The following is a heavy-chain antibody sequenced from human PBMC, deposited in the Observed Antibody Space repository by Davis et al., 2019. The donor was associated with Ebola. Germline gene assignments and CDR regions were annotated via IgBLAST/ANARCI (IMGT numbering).Heavy chain of an antibody. V-gene: IGHV3-53*01. CDR3: ARLDCTSTSCYTGNYYYYYGVDV. J-gene: IGHJ6*02. CDR1: GFTVSSNY. D-gene: IGHD2-2*02. CDR2: IYSGGST. Sequence: GGSLRLSCAASGFTVSSNYMSWVRQAPGKGLEWVSVIYSGGSTYYADSVKGRFTISRHNSKNTLYLHMNSLRAEDTAVYYCARLDCTSTSCYTGNYYYYYGVDVWGQGTTVTVSS.